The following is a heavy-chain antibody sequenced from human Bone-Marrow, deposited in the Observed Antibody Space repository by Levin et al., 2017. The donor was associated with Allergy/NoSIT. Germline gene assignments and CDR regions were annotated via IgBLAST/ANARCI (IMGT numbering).Heavy chain of an antibody. V-gene: IGHV3-23*01. CDR2: ISGSGGST. CDR3: AKDGDIVVVVAAPPTDWFDP. CDR1: GFTVSSNY. J-gene: IGHJ5*02. Sequence: PGGSLRLSCAASGFTVSSNYMSWVRQAPGKGLEWVSAISGSGGSTYYADSVKGRFTISRDNSKNTLYLQMNSLRAEDTAVYYCAKDGDIVVVVAAPPTDWFDPWGQGTLVTVSS. D-gene: IGHD2-15*01.